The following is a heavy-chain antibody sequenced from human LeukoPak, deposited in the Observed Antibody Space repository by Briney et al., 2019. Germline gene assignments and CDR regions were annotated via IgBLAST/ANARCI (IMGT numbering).Heavy chain of an antibody. V-gene: IGHV3-64*01. J-gene: IGHJ4*02. D-gene: IGHD6-19*01. Sequence: GGSLRLSCAASGFPFRSYATHWVRQAPGKGLEYVSAITLDGISTYYANSVKGRFTISRDNSKNTLYLQMGSLRAEDMAVYYCARVAVPGTYDYWGQGTLVTVSS. CDR3: ARVAVPGTYDY. CDR2: ITLDGIST. CDR1: GFPFRSYA.